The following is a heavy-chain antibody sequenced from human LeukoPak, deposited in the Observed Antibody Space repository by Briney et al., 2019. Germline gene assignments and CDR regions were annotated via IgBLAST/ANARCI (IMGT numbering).Heavy chain of an antibody. Sequence: GSLRLSCAASGFTVSSNYMSWVRQAPGKGLEWVSVIYSGGSTYYADSVKGRFTISRDNSKNTLYLQMNSLRAEDTAVYYCASRLPYYYDSSGYFYGTDAFDIWGQGTMVTVSS. D-gene: IGHD3-22*01. CDR1: GFTVSSNY. CDR3: ASRLPYYYDSSGYFYGTDAFDI. CDR2: IYSGGST. J-gene: IGHJ3*02. V-gene: IGHV3-66*01.